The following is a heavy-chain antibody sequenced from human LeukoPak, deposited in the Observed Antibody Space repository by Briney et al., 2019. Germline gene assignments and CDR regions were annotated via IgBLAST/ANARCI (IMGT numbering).Heavy chain of an antibody. V-gene: IGHV3-33*01. CDR2: IWYDGSNK. Sequence: GGSLRLSCAASGFTFSSYGMHWVRQAPGKGLEWVAVIWYDGSNKYYADSVKGRFTISRDNSKNTLYLQMNSLRAEDTAVYYCAREEWELPHAFDIWGQGIMVTVSS. CDR1: GFTFSSYG. J-gene: IGHJ3*02. CDR3: AREEWELPHAFDI. D-gene: IGHD1-26*01.